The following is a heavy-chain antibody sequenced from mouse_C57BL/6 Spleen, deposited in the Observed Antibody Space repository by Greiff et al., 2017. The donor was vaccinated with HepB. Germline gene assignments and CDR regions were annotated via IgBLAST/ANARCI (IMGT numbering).Heavy chain of an antibody. CDR1: GYTFTSYW. V-gene: IGHV1-59*01. Sequence: QVQLQQPGAELVRPGTSVKLSCKASGYTFTSYWMHWVKQRPGQGLEWIGVIDPSDSYTNYNQKFKGKATLTVDTSSSTAYMQLSSLTSEDSAVYYCASPGTGYFDYWGQGTTLTVSS. D-gene: IGHD4-1*01. CDR3: ASPGTGYFDY. CDR2: IDPSDSYT. J-gene: IGHJ2*01.